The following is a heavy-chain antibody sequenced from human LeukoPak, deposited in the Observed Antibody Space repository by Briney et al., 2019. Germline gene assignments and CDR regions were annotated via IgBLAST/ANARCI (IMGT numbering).Heavy chain of an antibody. D-gene: IGHD6-19*01. J-gene: IGHJ4*02. Sequence: ASETLSLTCAVYGGSFSGYYWSWIRQPPGKGLEWIGEINYSGSTNYNPSLKSRVTISVDTSKNQFSLKLSSVTAADTAVYYCARGRYSSGWYLDYWGQGTLVTVSS. CDR1: GGSFSGYY. CDR2: INYSGST. CDR3: ARGRYSSGWYLDY. V-gene: IGHV4-34*01.